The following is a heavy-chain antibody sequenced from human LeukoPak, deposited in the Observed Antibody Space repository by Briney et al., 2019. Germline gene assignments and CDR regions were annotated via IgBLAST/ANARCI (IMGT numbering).Heavy chain of an antibody. V-gene: IGHV3-33*01. Sequence: GGSLRLSCAASGFTFSSYGMHWVRQAPGKGLERVAVIWYDGSNKYYADSVKGRFTISRDNSRNTLYLQMNSLRAEDTAVYYCARKLAARLDYWGQGTLVTVSS. CDR1: GFTFSSYG. D-gene: IGHD6-6*01. J-gene: IGHJ4*02. CDR3: ARKLAARLDY. CDR2: IWYDGSNK.